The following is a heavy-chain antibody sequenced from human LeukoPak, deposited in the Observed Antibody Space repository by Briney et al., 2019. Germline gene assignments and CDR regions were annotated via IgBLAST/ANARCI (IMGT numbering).Heavy chain of an antibody. Sequence: SVKVSCKASGYTFTSYYMYWVQQAPGQGLEWIGIITPSGGSTTYAQKFQGRVTMTRDTSTSTVYMELSSLRSEDTAVYYCAREGSSGYYYFDYWGQGTLVTVSS. CDR2: ITPSGGST. V-gene: IGHV1-46*01. D-gene: IGHD3-22*01. CDR1: GYTFTSYY. CDR3: AREGSSGYYYFDY. J-gene: IGHJ4*02.